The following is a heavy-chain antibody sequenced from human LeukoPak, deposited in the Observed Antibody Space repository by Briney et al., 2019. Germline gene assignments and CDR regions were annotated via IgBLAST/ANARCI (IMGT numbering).Heavy chain of an antibody. J-gene: IGHJ4*02. Sequence: EGSLRLSCAASGFTFSNAWMSWVRQAPGKGLEWVGRIKSKTDGGTTDYAAPVKGRFTISRDDSKNTLYLQMNSLKTEDTAVYYCTTDHTDYCSSTSCLFDYWGQGTLVTVSS. CDR1: GFTFSNAW. CDR3: TTDHTDYCSSTSCLFDY. D-gene: IGHD2-2*01. V-gene: IGHV3-15*01. CDR2: IKSKTDGGTT.